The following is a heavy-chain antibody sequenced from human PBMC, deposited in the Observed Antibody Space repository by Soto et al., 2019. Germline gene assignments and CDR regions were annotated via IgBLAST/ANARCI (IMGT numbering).Heavy chain of an antibody. CDR2: INHSGST. Sequence: SETLSLTCAVYGGSFSGYYWSWIRQPPGKGLEWIGEINHSGSTNYNPSLKSRVTISVDTSKNQFSLKLSSVTAADTAVYYCARGGVTTNWFDPWGKGTLVTVSS. CDR3: ARGGVTTNWFDP. D-gene: IGHD4-4*01. J-gene: IGHJ5*02. CDR1: GGSFSGYY. V-gene: IGHV4-34*01.